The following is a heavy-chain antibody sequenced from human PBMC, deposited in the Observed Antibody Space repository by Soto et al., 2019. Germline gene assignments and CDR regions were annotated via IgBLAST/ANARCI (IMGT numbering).Heavy chain of an antibody. CDR3: SRDPGAPLNPDY. CDR2: TYYRSKWYN. Sequence: SHTLSLTCGISGDGVSGNSAAWNGIRQSPSRGLEWLGRTYYRSKWYNDYAVSVKSRITINPDTSKNQFSLQLNSVTPEDTAVYYCSRDPGAPLNPDYWGPGPLVTVS. D-gene: IGHD1-26*01. CDR1: GDGVSGNSAA. J-gene: IGHJ4*02. V-gene: IGHV6-1*01.